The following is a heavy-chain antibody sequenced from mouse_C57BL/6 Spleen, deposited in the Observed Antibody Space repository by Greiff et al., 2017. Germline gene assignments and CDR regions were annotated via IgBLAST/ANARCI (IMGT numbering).Heavy chain of an antibody. CDR3: VREESNYVDYYAMDY. J-gene: IGHJ4*01. Sequence: EVQGVESGGGLVQPKGSLKLSCAASGFTFNTYAMHWVRQAPGKGLEWVARIRSKSSNYATYYADSVKDRFTISRDDSQSMLYLQMNNLKTEDTAMYYCVREESNYVDYYAMDYWGQGTSVTVSS. V-gene: IGHV10-3*01. CDR2: IRSKSSNYAT. CDR1: GFTFNTYA. D-gene: IGHD2-5*01.